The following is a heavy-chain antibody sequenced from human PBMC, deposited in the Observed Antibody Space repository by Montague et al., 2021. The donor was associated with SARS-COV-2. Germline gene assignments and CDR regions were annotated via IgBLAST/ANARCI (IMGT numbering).Heavy chain of an antibody. CDR1: GGSFSGYY. CDR2: INHSGST. CDR3: ARKGSGGSDLAY. Sequence: SETLSLTCAVSGGSFSGYYWSWIRQPPGKGLEWIGEINHSGSTKYNPSLKSRVSMSVDTSWNQFSLRLTSVTAAGTAIYYCARKGSGGSDLAYWGQGALVTVSS. V-gene: IGHV4-34*01. J-gene: IGHJ4*02. D-gene: IGHD3-10*01.